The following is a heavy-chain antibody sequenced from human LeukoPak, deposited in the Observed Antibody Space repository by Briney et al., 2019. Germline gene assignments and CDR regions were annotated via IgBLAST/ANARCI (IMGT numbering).Heavy chain of an antibody. J-gene: IGHJ4*02. V-gene: IGHV3-53*01. CDR2: IFSGGST. CDR3: ATLGGYSGYDWRGYFDY. CDR1: EFTVSSNY. Sequence: GGSLRLSCAASEFTVSSNYMSWVRQAPGKGLGWVSVIFSGGSTYYADSVKGRFTISRDNSKHTLYLQMNSLRAEDTAVYYCATLGGYSGYDWRGYFDYWGQGTLVTVSS. D-gene: IGHD5-12*01.